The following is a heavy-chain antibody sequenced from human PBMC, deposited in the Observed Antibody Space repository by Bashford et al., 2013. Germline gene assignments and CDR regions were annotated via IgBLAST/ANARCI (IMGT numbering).Heavy chain of an antibody. Sequence: VASVKVSCKASGYTFTDHYIHWVRRAPGQGLEWMGCINPNSGATNYAQKFQGRVTMTRDTSISTAYMDLSRLRFDDTAMYYCARDQWLVPSSWGQGPWSPSPQ. D-gene: IGHD6-19*01. CDR3: ARDQWLVPSS. CDR1: GYTFTDHY. J-gene: IGHJ5*02. V-gene: IGHV1-2*02. CDR2: INPNSGAT.